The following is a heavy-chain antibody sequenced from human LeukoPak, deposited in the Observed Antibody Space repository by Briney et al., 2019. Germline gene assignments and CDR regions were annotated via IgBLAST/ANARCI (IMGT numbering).Heavy chain of an antibody. V-gene: IGHV3-30*04. CDR3: ARDRGSYGPVTD. CDR2: ISYDGNNK. J-gene: IGHJ4*02. CDR1: GFTFSSYA. D-gene: IGHD5-18*01. Sequence: GGSLRLSCAASGFTFSSYAMHWVRQAPGKGLEWVAVISYDGNNKYYADSVKGRFTISRDNSKNTLYLQMNSLRAEDTAVCYCARDRGSYGPVTDWGQGTLVTVSS.